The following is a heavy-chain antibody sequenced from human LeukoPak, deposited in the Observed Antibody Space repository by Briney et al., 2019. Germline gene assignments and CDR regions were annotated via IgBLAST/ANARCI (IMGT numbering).Heavy chain of an antibody. CDR3: ARGSIAAANYNWFDP. CDR2: ISSSSSYI. Sequence: GGSLRLSCAASGFTFSSYSMNWVRQAPGKGLEWVSSISSSSSYIYYADSVKGRFTISRDNAKNSLYLQMNSLRAEDTAVYYCARGSIAAANYNWFDPWDQGTLVTVSS. J-gene: IGHJ5*02. CDR1: GFTFSSYS. V-gene: IGHV3-21*01. D-gene: IGHD6-13*01.